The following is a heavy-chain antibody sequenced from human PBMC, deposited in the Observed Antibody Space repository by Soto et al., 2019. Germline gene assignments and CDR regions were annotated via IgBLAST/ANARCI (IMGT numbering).Heavy chain of an antibody. D-gene: IGHD1-7*01. CDR2: IVPIFGTV. CDR3: ARPHNWSYVGAFDI. J-gene: IGHJ3*02. V-gene: IGHV1-69*01. CDR1: GGTFSSYA. Sequence: QLQLVQYGVEVKKPGSSVKVSCKASGGTFSSYAISWVRQAPGQGLEWMGGIVPIFGTVNYAQKFQGSVTITADESTSTAYMELSSLRSEDTTVDHCARPHNWSYVGAFDIWVQGTMVTVAS.